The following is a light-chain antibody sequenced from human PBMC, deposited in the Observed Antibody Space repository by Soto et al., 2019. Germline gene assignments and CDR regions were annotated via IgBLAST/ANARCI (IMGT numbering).Light chain of an antibody. Sequence: EIALTQSPGTLSLSPGERATLSCRASQSVSRSYLAWYQQKPGQAPRLLIYAASSRATGIPDRFSGSGSGTDFTLTISRLEPEDFAVYYCHQYGSSPFITFGQGTQLEIK. CDR2: AAS. CDR3: HQYGSSPFIT. V-gene: IGKV3-20*01. J-gene: IGKJ5*01. CDR1: QSVSRSY.